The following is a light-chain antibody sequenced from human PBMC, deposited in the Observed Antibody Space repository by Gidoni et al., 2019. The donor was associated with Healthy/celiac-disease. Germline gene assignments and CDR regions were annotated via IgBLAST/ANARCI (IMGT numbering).Light chain of an antibody. CDR2: LGS. J-gene: IGKJ3*01. CDR1: QSLLHSNGYNY. V-gene: IGKV2-28*01. CDR3: MQALQTPIT. Sequence: EIVMTQSPLALTVTPGEPASISCRSSQSLLHSNGYNYLDWYLQKPGQSPQLLIYLGSTRASGVPDRFSGSGSGTDFTLTISRVEAEDVGVYYCMQALQTPITFGPGTKVDIK.